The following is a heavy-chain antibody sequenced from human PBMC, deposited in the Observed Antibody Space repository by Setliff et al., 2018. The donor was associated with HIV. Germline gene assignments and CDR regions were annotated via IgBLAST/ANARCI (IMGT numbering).Heavy chain of an antibody. Sequence: PGGSLRLSCVASGFTFSRYAMSWVRQAPGKGLEWVSAIGGSGGSTYYADSMKGRFTVSRENPKNTLYLEMDSLRAEDTAVYYCAKDRGHNFWSGYSDYWGQRTLVTVSS. CDR3: AKDRGHNFWSGYSDY. CDR1: GFTFSRYA. D-gene: IGHD3-3*01. V-gene: IGHV3-23*01. J-gene: IGHJ4*02. CDR2: IGGSGGST.